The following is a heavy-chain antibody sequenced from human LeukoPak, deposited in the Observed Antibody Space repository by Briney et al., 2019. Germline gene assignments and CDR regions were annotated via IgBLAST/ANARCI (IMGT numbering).Heavy chain of an antibody. CDR1: GGSISSYY. Sequence: SETLSLTCTVSGGSISSYYWSWIRQPAGKGLEWIGRIYTSGSTNYNPSLKSRVTMSVDTSENQFSLKLSSVTAADTAVYYCAREPLDCSGGSCYTGTYYFDYWGQGTLVTVSS. J-gene: IGHJ4*02. V-gene: IGHV4-4*07. D-gene: IGHD2-15*01. CDR2: IYTSGST. CDR3: AREPLDCSGGSCYTGTYYFDY.